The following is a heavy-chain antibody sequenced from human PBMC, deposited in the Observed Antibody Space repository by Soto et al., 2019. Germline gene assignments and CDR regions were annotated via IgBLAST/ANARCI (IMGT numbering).Heavy chain of an antibody. D-gene: IGHD1-26*01. CDR1: GFTFSSYA. CDR3: ARDRGGGSYYFSAFDI. J-gene: IGHJ3*02. V-gene: IGHV3-30-3*01. Sequence: PGGSLRLSCAASGFTFSSYAMHWVRQAPGKGLEWVAVISYDGSNKYYADSVKGRFTISRDNSKNTLYLQMNSLRAEDTAVYYCARDRGGGSYYFSAFDIWGQGTMVT. CDR2: ISYDGSNK.